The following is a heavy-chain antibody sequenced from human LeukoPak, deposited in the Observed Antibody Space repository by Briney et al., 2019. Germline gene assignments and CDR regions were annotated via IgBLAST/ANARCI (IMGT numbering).Heavy chain of an antibody. J-gene: IGHJ4*02. D-gene: IGHD3-16*02. CDR3: ATFLGELSFFDY. V-gene: IGHV3-23*01. Sequence: GGTLRLSCSASGFTFRSYGISWVRQAPGKGLEWVSGISGSGGTSYYADSLKVRFTISRDNAANSLFLQMNSLRAEDTAVYYCATFLGELSFFDYWGQGTLVTVSS. CDR2: ISGSGGTS. CDR1: GFTFRSYG.